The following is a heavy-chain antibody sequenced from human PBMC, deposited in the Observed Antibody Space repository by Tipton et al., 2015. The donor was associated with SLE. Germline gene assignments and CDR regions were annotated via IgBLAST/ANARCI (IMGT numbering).Heavy chain of an antibody. CDR3: ARGFHDFWSGSASGSFQH. CDR2: MSYSGSA. V-gene: IGHV4-59*08. D-gene: IGHD3-3*01. CDR1: VASISSHY. J-gene: IGHJ1*01. Sequence: TLSLTCTVSVASISSHYWSWIRQPPGKGLEWIGYMSYSGSAHYNPSLRSRVTLSLDTSKNQFSLKLTSVTAADTAVYYCARGFHDFWSGSASGSFQHWGQGTLVTVSS.